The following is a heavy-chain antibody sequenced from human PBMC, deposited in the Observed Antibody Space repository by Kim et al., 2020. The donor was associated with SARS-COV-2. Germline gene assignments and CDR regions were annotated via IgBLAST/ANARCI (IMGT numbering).Heavy chain of an antibody. V-gene: IGHV4-34*01. CDR3: ARGGGLYFGSVRYQAYGMDV. CDR1: GGSFSGYY. D-gene: IGHD2-8*01. Sequence: SETLSLTCAVYGGSFSGYYWCWIRQPQGKGLEWIGEINHSGSTNYNPSLKSRVTISVDTSKNKIPLKLSSVTAADTAVYYCARGGGLYFGSVRYQAYGMDVWGQGTMVTVSS. J-gene: IGHJ6*02. CDR2: INHSGST.